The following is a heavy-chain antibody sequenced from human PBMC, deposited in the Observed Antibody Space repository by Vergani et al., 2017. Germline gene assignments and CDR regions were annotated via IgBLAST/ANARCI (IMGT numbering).Heavy chain of an antibody. CDR3: ARDLPLLLRPPQLRGMDV. D-gene: IGHD1-26*01. CDR2: IYYSGIT. V-gene: IGHV4-39*07. Sequence: QLQLQESGPGLVKPSETLSLTCTVSGCSISSSSYYWGWIRQPPGKGLGWVGSIYYSGITYHNPSLKSRVTISVDTSKNQFSLKLSSVTAADTAVYYCARDLPLLLRPPQLRGMDVWGQGTTVTVSS. CDR1: GCSISSSSYY. J-gene: IGHJ6*02.